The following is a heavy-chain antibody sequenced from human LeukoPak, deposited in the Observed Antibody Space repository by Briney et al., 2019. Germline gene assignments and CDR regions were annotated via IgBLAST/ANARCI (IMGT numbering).Heavy chain of an antibody. Sequence: GSLRLSCTVSGFTVSSDSMSWVRLAPGKGLEWVSFIYSGGSTHYSDSVKGRFTISRDNSKNTLYLQMNSLRAEDTAVYYCARRAGAYSHPYDYWGQGTLVTVSS. CDR1: GFTVSSDS. CDR3: ARRAGAYSHPYDY. J-gene: IGHJ4*02. V-gene: IGHV3-53*01. CDR2: IYSGGST. D-gene: IGHD4/OR15-4a*01.